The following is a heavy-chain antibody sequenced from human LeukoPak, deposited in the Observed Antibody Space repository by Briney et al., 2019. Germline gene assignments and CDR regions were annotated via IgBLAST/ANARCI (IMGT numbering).Heavy chain of an antibody. J-gene: IGHJ5*02. CDR1: GYTFTSYG. V-gene: IGHV1-18*01. Sequence: ASVKLSCTASGYTFTSYGISWVRQAPGQGLEWMGWISAYNGNTNYAQKLQGRVTMITDTSTSTAYMELRSLRSDDTAVYYCARGGGLWFGELLKGNWFDPWGQGTLVTVSS. CDR2: ISAYNGNT. D-gene: IGHD3-10*01. CDR3: ARGGGLWFGELLKGNWFDP.